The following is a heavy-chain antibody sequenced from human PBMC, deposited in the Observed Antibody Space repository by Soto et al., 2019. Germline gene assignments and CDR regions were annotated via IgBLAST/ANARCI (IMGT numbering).Heavy chain of an antibody. CDR2: ISGSGGST. Sequence: GGSLRLSCAASGFTFSSYAMSWVRQAPGKGLEWVSAISGSGGSTYYADSVKGRFTISRDNSKNTLYLQMNSLRAEDTAVYYCAKGDEPDYGDPYYFDYWGQGTLVTVSS. CDR3: AKGDEPDYGDPYYFDY. CDR1: GFTFSSYA. J-gene: IGHJ4*02. V-gene: IGHV3-23*01. D-gene: IGHD4-17*01.